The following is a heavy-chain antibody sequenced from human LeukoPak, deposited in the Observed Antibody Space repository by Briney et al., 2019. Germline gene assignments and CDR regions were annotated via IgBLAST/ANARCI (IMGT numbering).Heavy chain of an antibody. CDR2: IRYDGSNK. CDR1: GFTFSSYW. D-gene: IGHD2-21*01. V-gene: IGHV3-30*02. CDR3: AKDFSVVIASGDYFDY. Sequence: GGSLRLSCAASGFTFSSYWMHWVRQAPGKGLEWVAFIRYDGSNKYYADSVKGRFTISRDNSRNTLYLQMNSLRAEDTAVYYCAKDFSVVIASGDYFDYWGQGTLVTVSS. J-gene: IGHJ4*02.